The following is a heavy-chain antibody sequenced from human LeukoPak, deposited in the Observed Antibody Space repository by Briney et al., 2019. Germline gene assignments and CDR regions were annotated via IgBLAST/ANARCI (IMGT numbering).Heavy chain of an antibody. V-gene: IGHV4-59*01. CDR3: ARVVGATGSSDY. CDR1: GGSISSDY. J-gene: IGHJ4*02. Sequence: PSETLSLTCTASGGSISSDYWSWIRQPPGKGLEWIGYIYYIGSTNYNPSLKSRITISVDTSKSHFSLKLSSVTAADTAVYYCARVVGATGSSDYWGQGTLVTVSS. D-gene: IGHD1-26*01. CDR2: IYYIGST.